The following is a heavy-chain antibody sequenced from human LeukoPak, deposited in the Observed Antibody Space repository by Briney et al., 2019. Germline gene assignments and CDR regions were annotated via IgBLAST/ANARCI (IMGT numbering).Heavy chain of an antibody. D-gene: IGHD3-10*01. Sequence: ASVKVSCKASGYTFTGYYMHWVRQAPGQGLEWMGRINPNSGGTNYAQKFQGRVTMTRDTSISTAYMELSRLRSDDTAVYYCARTMVRGSKNYYYYGMDVWGQGTTVTVSS. V-gene: IGHV1-2*06. CDR2: INPNSGGT. CDR1: GYTFTGYY. CDR3: ARTMVRGSKNYYYYGMDV. J-gene: IGHJ6*02.